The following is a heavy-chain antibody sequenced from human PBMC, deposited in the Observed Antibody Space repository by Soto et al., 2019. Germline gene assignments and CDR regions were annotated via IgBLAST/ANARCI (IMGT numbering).Heavy chain of an antibody. CDR1: GFTFRSYV. J-gene: IGHJ1*01. CDR3: ARWGTTGGLDV. V-gene: IGHV3-30*19. D-gene: IGHD3-16*01. CDR2: TSYDGSDK. Sequence: QVQLVESGGGVVQPGTFLRVSCVGSGFTFRSYVMHWVRQAPGKGLEWVALTSYDGSDKYYDDSVRGRFTISRDNSRNTVDLQMDSLRLEDTALYYCARWGTTGGLDVWGQGTLVSVS.